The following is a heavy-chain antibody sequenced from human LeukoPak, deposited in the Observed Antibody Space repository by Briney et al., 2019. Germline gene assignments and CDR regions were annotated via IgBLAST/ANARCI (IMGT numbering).Heavy chain of an antibody. D-gene: IGHD2-21*02. J-gene: IGHJ6*03. Sequence: SETLSLTCTVSGGSIGSYYWSWIRQFPGQGLEWIGYIYYSGSNNSNPSLKSRVTISVDTSKSQFSLKLSSVTAADTAVYYCAGGVIVVVTSTAPNYYYYMDVWGKGTTVTISS. V-gene: IGHV4-59*01. CDR3: AGGVIVVVTSTAPNYYYYMDV. CDR1: GGSIGSYY. CDR2: IYYSGSN.